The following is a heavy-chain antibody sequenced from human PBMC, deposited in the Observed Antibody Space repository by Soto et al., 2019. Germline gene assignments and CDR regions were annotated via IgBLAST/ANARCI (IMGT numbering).Heavy chain of an antibody. V-gene: IGHV3-23*01. D-gene: IGHD3-10*01. CDR1: GFTFSSYA. CDR2: ISGSGGST. Sequence: GGSLRLSCAASGFTFSSYAMSWVRQAPGKGLEWVSAISGSGGSTYYADSVKGRFTISRDNSKNTLYLQMNSLRAEDTAVYYCAKSSRRTMVRGVSTFDYWGQGTLVTVSS. CDR3: AKSSRRTMVRGVSTFDY. J-gene: IGHJ4*02.